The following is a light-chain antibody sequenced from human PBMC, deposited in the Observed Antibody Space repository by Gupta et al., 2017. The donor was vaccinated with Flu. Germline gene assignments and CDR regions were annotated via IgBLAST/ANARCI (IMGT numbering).Light chain of an antibody. J-gene: IGKJ1*01. Sequence: SVGDRVTITCRASQSISIWLAWYQQKRGKAPNLLIYKASSVESGVPSRFSGSGSGTEFSLTISSLPPDDFATSYCQQHNDFSRTLGRGTTV. CDR3: QQHNDFSRT. CDR2: KAS. CDR1: QSISIW. V-gene: IGKV1-5*03.